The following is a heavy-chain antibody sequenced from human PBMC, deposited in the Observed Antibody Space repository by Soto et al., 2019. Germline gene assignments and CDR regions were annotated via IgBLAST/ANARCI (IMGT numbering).Heavy chain of an antibody. D-gene: IGHD3-16*01. Sequence: GGSLRLSCASSGFTFISYAMSWVRQAPGKGLEWVSAISGSGGSTYYADSVKGRFTISRDNSKNTLYLQMNSLRAEDTAVYYCAKDGGVTTFDYWGQGTLVTVSS. CDR3: AKDGGVTTFDY. V-gene: IGHV3-23*01. J-gene: IGHJ4*02. CDR2: ISGSGGST. CDR1: GFTFISYA.